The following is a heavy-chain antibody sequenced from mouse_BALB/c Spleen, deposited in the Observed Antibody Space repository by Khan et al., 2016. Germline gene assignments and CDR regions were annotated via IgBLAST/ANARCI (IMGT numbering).Heavy chain of an antibody. CDR2: IRNKANGYTT. V-gene: IGHV7-3*02. Sequence: EVELVESGGGLVQPGGSLRLSCATSGFTFTDYYMSWVRQPPGKALEWLGFIRNKANGYTTEYSASVKGRFTISRDNSQSILYLQMNTLRAEDSATYYCASDNWGFDYWGQGTTLTVSS. D-gene: IGHD4-1*01. CDR1: GFTFTDYY. CDR3: ASDNWGFDY. J-gene: IGHJ2*01.